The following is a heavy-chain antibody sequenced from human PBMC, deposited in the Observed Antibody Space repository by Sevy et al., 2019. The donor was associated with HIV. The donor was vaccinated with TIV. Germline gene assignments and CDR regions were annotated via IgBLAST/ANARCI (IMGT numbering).Heavy chain of an antibody. Sequence: GGSLRLSCAASGFTFSSYAMSWVRQAPGKGLEWVSTISSSGVSTYYADSVKGRFTISRDNSKNTQHLQMNSLRAEDTAVYYCARDISPSNYYGSGSYVYWGQGTQVTVSS. V-gene: IGHV3-23*01. J-gene: IGHJ4*02. CDR3: ARDISPSNYYGSGSYVY. CDR2: ISSSGVST. CDR1: GFTFSSYA. D-gene: IGHD3-10*01.